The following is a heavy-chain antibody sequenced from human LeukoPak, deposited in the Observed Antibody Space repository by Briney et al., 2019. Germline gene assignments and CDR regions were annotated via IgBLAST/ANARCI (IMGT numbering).Heavy chain of an antibody. D-gene: IGHD2-8*01. V-gene: IGHV3-7*01. J-gene: IGHJ4*02. CDR3: ARLKDDVTKFDY. CDR2: INQDVSRI. Sequence: GGSLRLSCAGSGLSFSRYWMAWVRQAPGKGLEWVASINQDVSRIHYVDSVKGRFTISRDNAKSSLFLQMTSLRVEDTAVYYCARLKDDVTKFDYWGQGTLVTVSS. CDR1: GLSFSRYW.